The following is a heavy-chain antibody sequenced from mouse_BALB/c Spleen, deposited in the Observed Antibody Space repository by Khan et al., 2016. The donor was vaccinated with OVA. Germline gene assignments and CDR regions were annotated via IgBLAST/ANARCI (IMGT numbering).Heavy chain of an antibody. CDR1: GYTFTDYV. J-gene: IGHJ3*01. CDR3: AKNYASWFAY. Sequence: QVQLQQPGPELVKPGGSVKMSCKASGYTFTDYVINWVKQRNGQGLEWIGEIYPGSGTTYYNEKFKGKATLSADKSYNTAYMQLSSLTSEDSADYFCAKNYASWFAYWGQGTLVTVSA. CDR2: IYPGSGTT. V-gene: IGHV1-77*01.